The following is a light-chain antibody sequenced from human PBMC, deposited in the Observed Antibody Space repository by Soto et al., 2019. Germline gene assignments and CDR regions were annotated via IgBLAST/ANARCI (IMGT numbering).Light chain of an antibody. CDR2: GAS. V-gene: IGKV3-20*01. Sequence: VLTQSPGTLSLSAGERATLSCRASQSVVYSYLNGYQQKPGQAPRLRIDGASKRATGTPDRFRGSESETDFSLAISRIKPEDFAIYYRQPFGTSTYTFGSGTTLEIK. CDR1: QSVVYSY. J-gene: IGKJ2*01. CDR3: QPFGTSTYT.